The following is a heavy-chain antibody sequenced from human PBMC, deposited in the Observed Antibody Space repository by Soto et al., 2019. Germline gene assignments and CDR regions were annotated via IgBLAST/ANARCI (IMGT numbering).Heavy chain of an antibody. Sequence: QVRLLQSGAEVKKPGASVKVSCKAPGYTFTSYGISWVRQAPGQGLEWMGGISAYNGNTNYAQKLQGRVTMTTDTSTSTAYMELRSLRSDDTAVYYCAREAPPVWFGELPQPYNWFDPWGQGTLVTVSS. CDR3: AREAPPVWFGELPQPYNWFDP. CDR1: GYTFTSYG. J-gene: IGHJ5*02. V-gene: IGHV1-18*04. CDR2: ISAYNGNT. D-gene: IGHD3-10*01.